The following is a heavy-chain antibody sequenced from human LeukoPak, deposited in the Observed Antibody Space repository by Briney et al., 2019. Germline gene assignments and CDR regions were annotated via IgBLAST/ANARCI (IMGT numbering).Heavy chain of an antibody. CDR1: GFTFSSYS. V-gene: IGHV3-21*01. CDR2: ISSSSSYI. CDR3: AKDHGVFCGGDCYLDY. D-gene: IGHD2-21*01. Sequence: GGSLRLSCAASGFTFSSYSMNWVRQAPGKGLEWVSSISSSSSYIYYADSVKGRFTISRDNAKNSLYLQMNSLRAEDTAVYYCAKDHGVFCGGDCYLDYWGQGTLVTVSS. J-gene: IGHJ4*02.